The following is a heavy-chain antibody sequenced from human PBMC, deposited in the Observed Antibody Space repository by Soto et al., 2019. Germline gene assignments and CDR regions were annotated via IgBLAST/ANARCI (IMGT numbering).Heavy chain of an antibody. Sequence: EVQLLESGGGLVQPGGSLRLSCAASGFTFSSYAMSWVRQAPGKGLEWVSAISGSGGSTYYADSVKGRFTISRDNSKNTLYLQMNSLRAEDTAVYYCATYRRPYCSSTSCRTIDYWVQGTLVTVSS. V-gene: IGHV3-23*01. J-gene: IGHJ4*02. CDR2: ISGSGGST. D-gene: IGHD2-2*01. CDR3: ATYRRPYCSSTSCRTIDY. CDR1: GFTFSSYA.